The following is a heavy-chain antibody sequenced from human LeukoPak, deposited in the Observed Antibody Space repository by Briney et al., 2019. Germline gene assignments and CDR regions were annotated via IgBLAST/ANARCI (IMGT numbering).Heavy chain of an antibody. CDR3: AKRERFGEFPYYYYGMDV. D-gene: IGHD3-10*01. Sequence: GGSLRLSCAASGFTFSSYAMSWVRQAPGKGLEWVSAISGSGGSTYYADSVKGRFTISRDNSKNTLYLQMNSLRAEDTAVYYCAKRERFGEFPYYYYGMDVWGQGTTVTVCS. CDR2: ISGSGGST. CDR1: GFTFSSYA. V-gene: IGHV3-23*01. J-gene: IGHJ6*02.